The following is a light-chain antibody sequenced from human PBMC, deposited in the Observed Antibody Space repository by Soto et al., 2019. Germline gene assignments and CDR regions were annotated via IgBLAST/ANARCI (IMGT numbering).Light chain of an antibody. V-gene: IGKV4-1*01. CDR2: WAS. CDR3: QQYYVNPKT. J-gene: IGKJ1*01. Sequence: DIVMTQSPDSLTVSRGERATINCRSSRSVFFNSNNKNYLAWYQQKAGQPPKLLISWASTREPGVPDRFSGSGSGTDFTLPISSLQAEDVAVYYCQQYYVNPKTFGQGTKVEIK. CDR1: RSVFFNSNNKNY.